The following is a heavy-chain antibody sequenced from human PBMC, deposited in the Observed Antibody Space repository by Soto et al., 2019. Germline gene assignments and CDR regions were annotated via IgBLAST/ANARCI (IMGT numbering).Heavy chain of an antibody. CDR2: IIPIFGTA. J-gene: IGHJ6*02. V-gene: IGHV1-69*13. CDR1: GGTFSSYA. CDR3: ARRFYCSGGSCYSDYYYGMDV. Sequence: SVKVSCKASGGTFSSYAISWVRQAPGQGLEWMGGIIPIFGTANYAQKFQGRVTITADESTSTAYMELSSLRSEDTAVYYCARRFYCSGGSCYSDYYYGMDVWGQGTTVTVSS. D-gene: IGHD2-15*01.